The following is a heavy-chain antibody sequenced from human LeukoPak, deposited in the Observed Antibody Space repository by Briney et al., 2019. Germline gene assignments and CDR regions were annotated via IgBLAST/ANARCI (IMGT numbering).Heavy chain of an antibody. D-gene: IGHD3-10*01. Sequence: SENLSFTCSVSGGSISIFYWSWIRQPPGKGLEWIGYIYYSGSTNYNPSLKSRVTISVDTSKNLFTLKLSSVTAADTAVYYGARRNRGAVFVYNCGQGALGTVSS. J-gene: IGHJ4*02. CDR1: GGSISIFY. CDR2: IYYSGST. CDR3: ARRNRGAVFVYN. V-gene: IGHV4-59*01.